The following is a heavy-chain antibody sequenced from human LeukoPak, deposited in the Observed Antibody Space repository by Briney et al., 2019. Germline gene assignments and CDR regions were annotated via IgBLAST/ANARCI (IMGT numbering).Heavy chain of an antibody. V-gene: IGHV1-18*01. CDR3: ARGSYCGGDCSRGGVYFDY. CDR2: ISAYNGNT. Sequence: GESLKISCKGSGYSFTSYGISWVRQAPGQGLEWMGWISAYNGNTNYAQKLQGRVTMTTDTSTSTAYMELRSLRSDDTAVYYCARGSYCGGDCSRGGVYFDYWGQGTLVTVSS. CDR1: GYSFTSYG. D-gene: IGHD2-21*02. J-gene: IGHJ4*02.